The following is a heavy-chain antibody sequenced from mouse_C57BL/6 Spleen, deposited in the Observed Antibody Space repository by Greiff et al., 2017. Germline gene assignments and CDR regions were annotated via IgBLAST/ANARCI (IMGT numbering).Heavy chain of an antibody. Sequence: VQLQQSGTVLARPGASVKMSCKTSGYTFTSYWMHWVKQRPGQGLEWIGAIYPGNSDTSYNQKFKGKAKLTAVTSASTAYMELSSLTNEDSAVYYYTNYDYGGPGYAMDFWGQETSVTVSS. CDR2: IYPGNSDT. CDR3: TNYDYGGPGYAMDF. CDR1: GYTFTSYW. D-gene: IGHD2-4*01. V-gene: IGHV1-5*01. J-gene: IGHJ4*01.